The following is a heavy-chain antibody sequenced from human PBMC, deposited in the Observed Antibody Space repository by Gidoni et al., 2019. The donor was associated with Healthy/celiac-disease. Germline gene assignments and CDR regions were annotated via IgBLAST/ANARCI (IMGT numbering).Heavy chain of an antibody. CDR1: GFTFSNAW. Sequence: EVQLVESGGGLVKPGGSLRLSCAASGFTFSNAWMSWVRQAPGKGLEWVGRIKSKTDGGTTDYAAPVKGRSTISRDDSKNTLYLQMNSLKTEDTAVYYCTTAAMVRGVITYSWGQGTLVTVSS. CDR2: IKSKTDGGTT. CDR3: TTAAMVRGVITYS. V-gene: IGHV3-15*01. J-gene: IGHJ4*02. D-gene: IGHD3-10*01.